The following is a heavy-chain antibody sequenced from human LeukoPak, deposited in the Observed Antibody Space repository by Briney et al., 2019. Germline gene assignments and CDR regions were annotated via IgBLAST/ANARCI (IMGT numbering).Heavy chain of an antibody. CDR3: AKGGSGYFADL. V-gene: IGHV3-23*01. Sequence: GGSLRLSCAASGLIFNNYGLIWVRQAPGKGLQWVSAISNDGGGTTYADFVKGRVTISRDNSKNTLFLQMSSLRAEDTALYYCAKGGSGYFADLWGQGTLVTVSS. CDR2: ISNDGGGT. J-gene: IGHJ5*02. D-gene: IGHD3-22*01. CDR1: GLIFNNYG.